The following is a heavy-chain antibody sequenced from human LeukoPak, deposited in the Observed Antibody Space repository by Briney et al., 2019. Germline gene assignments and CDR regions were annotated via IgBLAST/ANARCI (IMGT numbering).Heavy chain of an antibody. D-gene: IGHD5-24*01. CDR3: ARVRRDGYNLIDY. CDR2: INHSGST. Sequence: SQTLSLTCAVYSGSLSGYYWSCISQPPGKGLEWNGEINHSGSTNYNPSLKSRVTISVDTSKNQFSLKLSSVTAADTAVYYCARVRRDGYNLIDYWGQGTLVTVSS. V-gene: IGHV4-34*01. J-gene: IGHJ4*02. CDR1: SGSLSGYY.